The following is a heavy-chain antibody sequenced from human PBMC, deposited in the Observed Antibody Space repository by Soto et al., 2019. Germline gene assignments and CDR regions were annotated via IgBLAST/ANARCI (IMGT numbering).Heavy chain of an antibody. CDR1: GYTLTELS. V-gene: IGHV1-24*01. D-gene: IGHD3-16*02. CDR3: ATLAYYFILGSYPRGAFDI. CDR2: FDPEDGET. J-gene: IGHJ3*02. Sequence: ASVKVSCKVSGYTLTELSMHWVRQAPGKGLERMGGFDPEDGETIYAQKFQGRVTMTEDTSTDTAYMELSSLRSEDTAVYYCATLAYYFILGSYPRGAFDIWGQGTMVTVSS.